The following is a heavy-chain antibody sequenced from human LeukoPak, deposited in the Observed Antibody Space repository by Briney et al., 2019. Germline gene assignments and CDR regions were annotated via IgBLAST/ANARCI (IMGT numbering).Heavy chain of an antibody. CDR1: GFTFSDYY. V-gene: IGHV3-11*05. J-gene: IGHJ3*02. CDR2: ISSSSSYT. CDR3: AKEFTGWAFDI. Sequence: GGSLRLSCAASGFTFSDYYMSWIRQAPGKGLEWVSYISSSSSYTNYADSVKGRFTISRDNSKNTLYLQMHSLRAEDTAVYYCAKEFTGWAFDIWGQGTMVTVSS.